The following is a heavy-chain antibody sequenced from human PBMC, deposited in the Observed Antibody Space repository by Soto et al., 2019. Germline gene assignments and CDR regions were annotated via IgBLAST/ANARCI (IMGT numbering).Heavy chain of an antibody. Sequence: GESLKISCHGSGYAFRSYWIAWVGQMPGKGLEWMGIIYPGDSDTRYSPSFQGQVTISVDKSITTAYLQWSSLKASDTAMYYCARGYCTATICDPWFDPWGQGTLVTVSS. CDR2: IYPGDSDT. CDR3: ARGYCTATICDPWFDP. CDR1: GYAFRSYW. J-gene: IGHJ5*02. D-gene: IGHD2-8*02. V-gene: IGHV5-51*01.